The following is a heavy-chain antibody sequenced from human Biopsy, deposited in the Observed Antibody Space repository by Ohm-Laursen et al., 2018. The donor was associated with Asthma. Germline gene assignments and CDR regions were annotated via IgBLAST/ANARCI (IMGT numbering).Heavy chain of an antibody. CDR1: GYTFTSYY. V-gene: IGHV1-46*01. J-gene: IGHJ3*02. Sequence: GASVKVSCKPSGYTFTSYYMHWVRQAPGQGLEWMGIINPSGGSTSYAQKFQGRVTMTRDTSTSTVYMELSSLRSEDTAVYYCARVSITPGAFDIWGQGTMVTVSS. CDR3: ARVSITPGAFDI. D-gene: IGHD3-10*01. CDR2: INPSGGST.